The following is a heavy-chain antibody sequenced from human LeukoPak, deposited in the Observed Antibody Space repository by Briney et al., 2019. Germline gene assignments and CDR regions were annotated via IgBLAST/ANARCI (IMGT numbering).Heavy chain of an antibody. CDR2: IYHIGTT. J-gene: IGHJ4*02. CDR1: GYSISSGYY. CDR3: ARAGYGDSDFDY. D-gene: IGHD4-17*01. Sequence: SETLSLTCTVSGYSISSGYYWGWIRQPPGQGLEWIGNIYHIGTTYNNPSLKSRVTISVDTSKNQFSLKLSSVTAADTAVYYCARAGYGDSDFDYWGQGTLVTVSS. V-gene: IGHV4-38-2*02.